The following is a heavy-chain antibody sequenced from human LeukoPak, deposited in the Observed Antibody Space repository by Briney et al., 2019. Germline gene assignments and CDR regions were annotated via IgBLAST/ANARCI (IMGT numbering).Heavy chain of an antibody. D-gene: IGHD3-22*01. Sequence: IPSETLSLTCTVSGGSISSGAYYWSWIRQHPGKGLEWIGYISYSGSTYYNPSLKSRVTISIDTSKNLFSLKLSSVTAADTAVYYCARSSRYYYDSSGYYLEYFDYWGQGTLVTVSS. CDR3: ARSSRYYYDSSGYYLEYFDY. J-gene: IGHJ4*02. V-gene: IGHV4-31*03. CDR2: ISYSGST. CDR1: GGSISSGAYY.